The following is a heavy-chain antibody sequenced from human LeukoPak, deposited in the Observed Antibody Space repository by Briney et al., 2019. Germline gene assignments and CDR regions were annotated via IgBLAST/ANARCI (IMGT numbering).Heavy chain of an antibody. J-gene: IGHJ3*01. CDR2: IYSGGST. D-gene: IGHD3-22*01. V-gene: IGHV3-53*01. CDR1: GFTVSSNY. CDR3: ARDGFSSGYPYDAFDV. Sequence: GGSLRLSCAASGFTVSSNYMSWVRQAPGKGLEWVSVIYSGGSTYYADSVKGRFTISRDNSKNTLYLQMNSLRAEDTAVYYCARDGFSSGYPYDAFDVWGQGTMVTVSS.